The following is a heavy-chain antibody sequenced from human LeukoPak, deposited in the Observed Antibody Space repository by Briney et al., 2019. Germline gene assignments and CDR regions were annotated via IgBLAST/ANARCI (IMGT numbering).Heavy chain of an antibody. J-gene: IGHJ4*02. D-gene: IGHD3-10*02. CDR2: ISYDGSNK. Sequence: GGSLRLSCAASGFTFSSYGMHWVRQAPGKGLEWVAVISYDGSNKYYADSVKGRFTISRDNSKNTLYLQMNSLRAEDTAVYYCAEWTLGSGSPTSYYFDYWGQGTLVTVSS. CDR1: GFTFSSYG. V-gene: IGHV3-30*03. CDR3: AEWTLGSGSPTSYYFDY.